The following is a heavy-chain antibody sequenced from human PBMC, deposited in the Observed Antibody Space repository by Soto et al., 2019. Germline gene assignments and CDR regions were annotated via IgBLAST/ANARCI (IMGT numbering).Heavy chain of an antibody. V-gene: IGHV4-34*01. Sequence: SETLSLTCAVYGGSFSGYYWSWIRQPPGKGLEWIGEINHSGSTNYNPSLKSRVTISVDTSKNQFSLKLSSVTAADTAVYYCARQGRIAAVLYIWGQGTMVTVSS. D-gene: IGHD6-13*01. CDR1: GGSFSGYY. CDR3: ARQGRIAAVLYI. CDR2: INHSGST. J-gene: IGHJ3*02.